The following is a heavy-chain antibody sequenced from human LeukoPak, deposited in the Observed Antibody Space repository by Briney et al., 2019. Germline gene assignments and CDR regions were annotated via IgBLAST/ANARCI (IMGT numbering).Heavy chain of an antibody. V-gene: IGHV4-4*07. D-gene: IGHD1-26*01. CDR1: GGSISNYY. J-gene: IGHJ5*02. CDR2: IYTSGST. Sequence: PSETLSLTCTVSGGSISNYYWSWTRQPAGKGLEWIGHIYTSGSTNYNPSLKSRVTISVDTSKNQFSLKLSSVTAADTAVYYCARDREIVGLFDPWGQGTLVTVSS. CDR3: ARDREIVGLFDP.